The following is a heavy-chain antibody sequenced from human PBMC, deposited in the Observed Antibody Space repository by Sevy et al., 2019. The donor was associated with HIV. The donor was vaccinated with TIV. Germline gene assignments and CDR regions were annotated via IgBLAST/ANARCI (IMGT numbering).Heavy chain of an antibody. CDR1: GFAFNRYG. V-gene: IGHV3-30*03. Sequence: GGSLRLSCAASGFAFNRYGMHWVRQAPGKGLEWVAVLSYDGSTKYYADSVKGRFTISRDNSKNTLYLEINTVRTEETVVYYSARVHAAAAVFDYWGQGTVVTVSS. CDR2: LSYDGSTK. J-gene: IGHJ4*02. D-gene: IGHD6-25*01. CDR3: ARVHAAAAVFDY.